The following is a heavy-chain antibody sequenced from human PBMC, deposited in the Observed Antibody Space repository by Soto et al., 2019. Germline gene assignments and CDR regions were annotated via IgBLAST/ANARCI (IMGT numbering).Heavy chain of an antibody. D-gene: IGHD1-26*01. CDR2: IIPIFGTA. J-gene: IGHJ6*02. CDR3: ARAVGAKRAHYYGMDV. Sequence: ASVKVSCKDSGGTFSGYAISWVRLAPGQGLEWMGGIIPIFGTANYAQKFQGRVTITADESTSTAYMELSSLRSEDTAVYYCARAVGAKRAHYYGMDVWGQGTTVTVSS. V-gene: IGHV1-69*13. CDR1: GGTFSGYA.